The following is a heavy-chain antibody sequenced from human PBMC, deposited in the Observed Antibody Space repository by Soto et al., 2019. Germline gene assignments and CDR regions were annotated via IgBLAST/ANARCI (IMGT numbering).Heavy chain of an antibody. CDR3: AKENRLFECFGMDV. CDR1: GDSVSSNSAA. J-gene: IGHJ6*04. D-gene: IGHD3-3*01. V-gene: IGHV6-1*01. Sequence: PSQTLSLTCAISGDSVSSNSAAWNWIRQSPSRGLEWLGRAYYRSKWYNDYAVSVKSRITINPDTSKNQFSLQLNSVTPEDTAVYYCAKENRLFECFGMDVWGKGTTVTVSS. CDR2: AYYRSKWYN.